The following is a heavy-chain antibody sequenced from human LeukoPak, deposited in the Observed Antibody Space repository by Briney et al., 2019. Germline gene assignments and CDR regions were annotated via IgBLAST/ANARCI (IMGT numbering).Heavy chain of an antibody. Sequence: VASVKVSCKASGYTFTGYYMHWVRQAPGQGVEWMGWINPNSGGTNYAQKFQGRVTMTRDTSISTAYMELSRLRSDDTAVYYCARDGAQGYDFWSGYYYPYFDYWGQGTLVTVSS. CDR3: ARDGAQGYDFWSGYYYPYFDY. V-gene: IGHV1-2*02. J-gene: IGHJ4*02. D-gene: IGHD3-3*01. CDR1: GYTFTGYY. CDR2: INPNSGGT.